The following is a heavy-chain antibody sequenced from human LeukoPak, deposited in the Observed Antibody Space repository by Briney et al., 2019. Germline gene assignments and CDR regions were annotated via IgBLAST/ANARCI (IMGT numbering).Heavy chain of an antibody. D-gene: IGHD6-25*01. V-gene: IGHV3-23*01. Sequence: AGGSLRLSCGASGFTFSSYAMSWVRQPPGKGLEWVSVINTSGGTTHDAGSVKGRFTISRDNSENTLSLQMNSLRAEDTAVYYCAKARSDSVYDTLDTWGQGTMVTVSS. CDR2: INTSGGTT. J-gene: IGHJ3*02. CDR1: GFTFSSYA. CDR3: AKARSDSVYDTLDT.